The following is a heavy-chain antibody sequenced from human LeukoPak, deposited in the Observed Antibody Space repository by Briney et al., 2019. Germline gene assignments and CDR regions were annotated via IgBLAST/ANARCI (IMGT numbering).Heavy chain of an antibody. CDR3: ARGLRISYDYPPDY. V-gene: IGHV4-59*08. CDR1: GGSISGYY. D-gene: IGHD5-12*01. CDR2: IHYSGST. J-gene: IGHJ4*02. Sequence: SQTLSLTCTVSGGSISGYYWTWIRQPPGRGLEWIGYIHYSGSTNYNPSLKSRIAITVDTSKNQFSLRLSSVTAADTAVYYCARGLRISYDYPPDYWGQGTLVTVSS.